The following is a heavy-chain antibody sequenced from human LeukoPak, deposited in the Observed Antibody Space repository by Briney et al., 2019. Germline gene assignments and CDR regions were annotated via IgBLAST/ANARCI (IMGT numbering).Heavy chain of an antibody. J-gene: IGHJ4*02. D-gene: IGHD5-18*01. CDR1: VGTFSSYA. CDR3: ASEDVDTAMVTQFYY. Sequence: SVKVSCKASVGTFSSYAISWVRQAPGQGLEWMGGIIPIFGTANYAQKFQGRVTIPADESTSTAYMELSSLRSEDTAVYYCASEDVDTAMVTQFYYWGQGTLVTVSS. V-gene: IGHV1-69*13. CDR2: IIPIFGTA.